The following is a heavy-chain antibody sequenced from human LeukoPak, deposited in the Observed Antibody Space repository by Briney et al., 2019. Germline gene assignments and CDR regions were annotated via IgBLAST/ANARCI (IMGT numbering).Heavy chain of an antibody. CDR1: GFTFSSYA. V-gene: IGHV3-30-3*01. Sequence: GGSLRLSCAASGFTFSSYAMHWVRQAPGKGLEWVAVISYDGSNKYYADSVKGRFTISRDNSKNTLYLQMNSLRAEDTAVYYCARAQLGSNRPGDYWGQGTLVTVSS. D-gene: IGHD6-13*01. CDR3: ARAQLGSNRPGDY. CDR2: ISYDGSNK. J-gene: IGHJ4*02.